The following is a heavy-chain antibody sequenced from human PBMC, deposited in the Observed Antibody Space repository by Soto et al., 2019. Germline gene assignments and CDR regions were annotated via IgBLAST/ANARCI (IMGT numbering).Heavy chain of an antibody. V-gene: IGHV3-53*02. D-gene: IGHD4-17*01. J-gene: IGHJ6*03. CDR2: IYSGGST. CDR1: GFTVSSNY. Sequence: EVQLVETGGGLIQPGGSLRLSCAASGFTVSSNYMSWVRQAPGKGLEWVSVIYSGGSTYYADSVKGRFTISRDNSKNKLYIQMNSLRAEDTAVYYCASSMTTPYYYYYYMDVWGKGTTVTVSS. CDR3: ASSMTTPYYYYYYMDV.